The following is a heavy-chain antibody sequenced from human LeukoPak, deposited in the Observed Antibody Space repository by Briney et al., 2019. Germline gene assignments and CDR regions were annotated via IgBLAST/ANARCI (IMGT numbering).Heavy chain of an antibody. CDR2: IASGGST. J-gene: IGHJ4*02. V-gene: IGHV3-23*01. CDR1: GFTLSSYA. CDR3: TRGSSRTGYNC. Sequence: PGGSLRLSCAASGFTLSSYAMTWVRQAPGKGLEWVSAIASGGSTYYADSVKGRFTISRDNSKNTLYLQMNSLRVEDTAVYCCTRGSSRTGYNCWGQGVLVTVSS. D-gene: IGHD3/OR15-3a*01.